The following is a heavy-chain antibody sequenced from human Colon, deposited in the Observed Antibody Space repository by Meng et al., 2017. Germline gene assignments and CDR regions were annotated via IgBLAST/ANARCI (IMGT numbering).Heavy chain of an antibody. CDR3: ARKGGGTRAFDI. J-gene: IGHJ3*02. Sequence: ASAKVSCKASGYTFTNYYMHWVRQPPGQGLEWMGIINPSAGTTDYEQKFQGRVTMTRDTSTSTVYMELSRLTSDDTAVYYCARKGGGTRAFDIWGQGTMVTVSS. D-gene: IGHD3-16*01. CDR1: GYTFTNYY. CDR2: INPSAGTT. V-gene: IGHV1-46*01.